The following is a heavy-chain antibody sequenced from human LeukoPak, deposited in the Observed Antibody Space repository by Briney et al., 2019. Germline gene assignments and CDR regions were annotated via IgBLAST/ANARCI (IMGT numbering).Heavy chain of an antibody. CDR1: DFSLSTPGMG. D-gene: IGHD3-9*01. J-gene: IGHJ4*02. Sequence: SGPTLVNPTQTLTLTCTFSDFSLSTPGMGVGWIRQPPGKALEWLAFIYYNDDKRYSPSLRSRLTITRDTSKNQVVLAMTNMDPVDTATYYCAHLVVTIDWRSYFDYWGQGDLVTVSS. CDR2: IYYNDDK. V-gene: IGHV2-5*01. CDR3: AHLVVTIDWRSYFDY.